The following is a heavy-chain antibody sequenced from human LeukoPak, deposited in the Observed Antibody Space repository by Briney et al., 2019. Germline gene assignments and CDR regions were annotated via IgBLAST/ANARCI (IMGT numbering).Heavy chain of an antibody. CDR3: ARVAYYDFWSGYYDGGLFDY. CDR1: GFTFSSYW. V-gene: IGHV3-7*01. J-gene: IGHJ4*02. D-gene: IGHD3-3*01. Sequence: GGSLRLSCAASGFTFSSYWMSWVRQAPGKGLEWVANIKQDGSEKYYVDSVKGRFTISRDNAKNSLYLQMNSLRAEDTAVYYCARVAYYDFWSGYYDGGLFDYWGQGTLVTVSS. CDR2: IKQDGSEK.